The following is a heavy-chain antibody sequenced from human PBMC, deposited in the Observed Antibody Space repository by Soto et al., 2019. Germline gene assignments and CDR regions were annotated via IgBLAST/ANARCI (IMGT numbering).Heavy chain of an antibody. CDR3: ARVLLGVDYYYYYGMDV. Sequence: SETLSLTCTVSGGSISSYYWSWIRQPPGKGLEWIGYIYYSGSTNYNPSLKSRVTISVDTSKNQFSLKLSSVTAADTAVYYCARVLLGVDYYYYYGMDVWGQGTTVTVSS. CDR2: IYYSGST. V-gene: IGHV4-59*01. J-gene: IGHJ6*02. CDR1: GGSISSYY. D-gene: IGHD2-8*02.